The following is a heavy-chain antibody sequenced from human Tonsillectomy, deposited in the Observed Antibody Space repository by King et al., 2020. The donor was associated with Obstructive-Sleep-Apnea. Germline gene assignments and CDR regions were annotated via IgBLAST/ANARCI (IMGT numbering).Heavy chain of an antibody. D-gene: IGHD2-2*01. CDR2: IKKDGSEK. Sequence: VQLVESGGGLVQPGGSLRLSCVGSGFTFSTYWMNWVRQAPGKGLEGVAKIKKDGSEKYYVDSVKGRFTISRDNAKNSLYLQMNSLRADDTAVYYCARIRRGPAATNYYYYGMDVWGRGTTVTVSS. CDR3: ARIRRGPAATNYYYYGMDV. V-gene: IGHV3-7*03. CDR1: GFTFSTYW. J-gene: IGHJ6*01.